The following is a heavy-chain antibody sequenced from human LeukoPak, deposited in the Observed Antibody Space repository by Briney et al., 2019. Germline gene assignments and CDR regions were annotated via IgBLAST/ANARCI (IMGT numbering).Heavy chain of an antibody. CDR3: ARERITIFGVVTARFDP. D-gene: IGHD3-3*01. J-gene: IGHJ5*02. CDR2: INPSGGST. V-gene: IGHV1-46*01. Sequence: ASVKVSCKASGYTFTSYYMHWVRQAPGQGLEWMGIINPSGGSTSYAQKFQGRVTMTRDTSSSTVYMELSSLRSEDTAVYYCARERITIFGVVTARFDPWGQGTLVTVSS. CDR1: GYTFTSYY.